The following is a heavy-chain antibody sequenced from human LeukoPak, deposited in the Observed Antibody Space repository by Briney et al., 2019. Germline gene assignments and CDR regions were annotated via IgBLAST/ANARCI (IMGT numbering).Heavy chain of an antibody. D-gene: IGHD6-13*01. CDR3: AKPGRAAAGLFDS. CDR2: FSVNGRDT. Sequence: GGSLRLSCAASGFTFKNYALSWVRQAPGKGLEWVSGFSVNGRDTYYADFVKGRFTIARDIAKNTLYLQMNSLRAEDTATYYCAKPGRAAAGLFDSWGQGTLVTVSS. J-gene: IGHJ4*02. V-gene: IGHV3-23*01. CDR1: GFTFKNYA.